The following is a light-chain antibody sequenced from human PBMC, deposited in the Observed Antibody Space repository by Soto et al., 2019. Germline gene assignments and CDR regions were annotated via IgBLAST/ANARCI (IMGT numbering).Light chain of an antibody. CDR3: QQSYRTPT. CDR1: QSISSF. Sequence: DIQMTQSPSSLSASVGDRVTITCRASQSISSFLNWYQQKPGKAPKLLIYAASSLQGGVPSRFSGSGSGTDFTLTISSLQPEDFATYYCQQSYRTPTFGQGTKVEIK. J-gene: IGKJ1*01. CDR2: AAS. V-gene: IGKV1-39*01.